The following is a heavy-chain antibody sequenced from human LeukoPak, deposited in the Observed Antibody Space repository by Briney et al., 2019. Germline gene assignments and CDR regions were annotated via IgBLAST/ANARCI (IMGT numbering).Heavy chain of an antibody. D-gene: IGHD6-19*01. CDR3: ARDRSSGWSQEPYYYYGMDV. CDR1: GGTFSSYA. CDR2: IIPIFGIA. J-gene: IGHJ6*02. Sequence: AASVKVSCKASGGTFSSYAISWVRQAPGQGLEWMGGIIPIFGIANYAQKFQGRVTITADESTSTAYMELSSLRSEDTAVYYCARDRSSGWSQEPYYYYGMDVWGQGTTVTVSS. V-gene: IGHV1-69*13.